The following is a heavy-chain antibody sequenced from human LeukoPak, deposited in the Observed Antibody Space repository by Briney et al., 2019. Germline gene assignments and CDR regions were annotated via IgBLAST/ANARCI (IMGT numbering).Heavy chain of an antibody. V-gene: IGHV3-7*01. Sequence: GGSLRLSCAASGFTLSSYWMSWVRQAPGKWLEWVANIKQDGSEKYYVDSVKGRFTISRDNAKNSLYLKMNSLRAEDTAVYYCARGARQWLVPDFDYWGQGTLVTVSS. CDR1: GFTLSSYW. D-gene: IGHD6-19*01. J-gene: IGHJ4*02. CDR2: IKQDGSEK. CDR3: ARGARQWLVPDFDY.